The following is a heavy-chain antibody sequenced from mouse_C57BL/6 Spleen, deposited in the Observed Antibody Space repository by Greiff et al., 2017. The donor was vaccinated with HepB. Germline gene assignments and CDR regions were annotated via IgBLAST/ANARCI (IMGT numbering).Heavy chain of an antibody. Sequence: QVTLKESGPGILQPSQTLSLTCSFSGFSLSTFGMGVGWIRQPSGKGLEWLAHIWWDDDKYYNPALKSRLTISKDTSKNQVFLKIANVDTADTATYNCARINYGSSYYYAMDYWGQGTSVTVSS. V-gene: IGHV8-8*01. D-gene: IGHD1-1*01. J-gene: IGHJ4*01. CDR3: ARINYGSSYYYAMDY. CDR1: GFSLSTFGMG. CDR2: IWWDDDK.